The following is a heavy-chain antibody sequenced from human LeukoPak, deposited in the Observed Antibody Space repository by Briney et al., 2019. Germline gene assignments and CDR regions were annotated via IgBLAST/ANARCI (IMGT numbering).Heavy chain of an antibody. CDR3: ARGYSGYVVTTKVGY. D-gene: IGHD5-12*01. J-gene: IGHJ4*02. Sequence: ASVKVSCKASGYTFTSYGISWVRQAPGQGLEWMGWISAYNGNTNYAQKLQGRVTMTTDTSTSTAYMELRSLRSDDTAVYYCARGYSGYVVTTKVGYWGQGTLVTVSS. CDR1: GYTFTSYG. V-gene: IGHV1-18*01. CDR2: ISAYNGNT.